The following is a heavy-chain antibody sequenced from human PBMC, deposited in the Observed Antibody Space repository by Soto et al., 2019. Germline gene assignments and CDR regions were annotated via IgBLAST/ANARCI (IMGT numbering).Heavy chain of an antibody. J-gene: IGHJ6*03. Sequence: ASVKVSCKASGYTFTSYDINWVRQATGQGLEWMGWMNPNSGNTGYAQKFQGRVTMTRNTSISTAYMELSSLRSEDTAVYYCASMAPPETTVTNYYYYYYMDVWGKGTTVTVSS. D-gene: IGHD4-4*01. CDR2: MNPNSGNT. CDR3: ASMAPPETTVTNYYYYYYMDV. V-gene: IGHV1-8*01. CDR1: GYTFTSYD.